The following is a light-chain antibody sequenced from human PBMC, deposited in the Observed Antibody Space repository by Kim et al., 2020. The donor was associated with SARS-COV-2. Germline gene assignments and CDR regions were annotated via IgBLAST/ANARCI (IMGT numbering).Light chain of an antibody. CDR2: RGG. CDR3: MKGKHELFS. CDR1: SSIKDMDRNTT. Sequence: PDYKTRRSRSSIKDMDRNTTWNLFQHRTGESPRRVSYRGGDRASGVPDRFSGSGSGNDFGMQVSRVTAEDVGVYCCMKGKHELFSSGPGTKVDIK. J-gene: IGKJ3*01. V-gene: IGKV2-30*01.